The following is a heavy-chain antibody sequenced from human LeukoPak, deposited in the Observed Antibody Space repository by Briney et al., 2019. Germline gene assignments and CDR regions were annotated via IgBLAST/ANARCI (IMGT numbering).Heavy chain of an antibody. CDR1: GFTFSSYA. CDR3: ASGITGTTGAFDI. V-gene: IGHV3-21*01. CDR2: ISSSSSYI. Sequence: GGSLRLSCAVSGFTFSSYAMSWVRQAPGKGLEWVSSISSSSSYIYYADSVKGRFTISRDNAKNSLYLQMNSLRAEDTAVYYCASGITGTTGAFDIWGQGTMVTVSS. J-gene: IGHJ3*02. D-gene: IGHD1-7*01.